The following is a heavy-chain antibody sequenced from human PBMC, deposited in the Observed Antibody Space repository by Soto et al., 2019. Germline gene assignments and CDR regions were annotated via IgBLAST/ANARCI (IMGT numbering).Heavy chain of an antibody. V-gene: IGHV3-21*01. D-gene: IGHD5-18*01. Sequence: EVQLVGSGGGLVKPGGSLRLSCAASGFTFSSYSMNWVRQAPGKGLEWVSSISSSSSYIYYADSVKGRFTISRDNAKNSLYLQMNSLRAEDTAVYYCARDPDDMGWLDYWGQGTLVTVSS. CDR1: GFTFSSYS. CDR3: ARDPDDMGWLDY. CDR2: ISSSSSYI. J-gene: IGHJ4*02.